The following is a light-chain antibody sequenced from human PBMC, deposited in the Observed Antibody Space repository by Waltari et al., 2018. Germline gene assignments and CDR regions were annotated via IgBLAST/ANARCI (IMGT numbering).Light chain of an antibody. Sequence: CRASQSVISFLSWYQQKPGQAPRLLIHDASNRATGIPVRFSGSGSGTDFSLTISRLEPEDFAVYYCQNYVRLPATFGQGTKVEIK. CDR3: QNYVRLPAT. J-gene: IGKJ1*01. V-gene: IGKV3-11*01. CDR1: QSVISF. CDR2: DAS.